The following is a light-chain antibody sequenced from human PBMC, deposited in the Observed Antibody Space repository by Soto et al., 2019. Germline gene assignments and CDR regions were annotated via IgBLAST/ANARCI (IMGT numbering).Light chain of an antibody. J-gene: IGKJ1*01. CDR1: QSVSSY. V-gene: IGKV3-11*01. CDR2: DAS. CDR3: QQRSNWPRGT. Sequence: EIVLTQSPSTLSLSPGERATLSFRASQSVSSYLAWYQLKPGQAPRLLIYDASNRATGIPARSSGSGSGTDFTLTISSPEPEDFAESYCQQRSNWPRGTFGQGTKVEIK.